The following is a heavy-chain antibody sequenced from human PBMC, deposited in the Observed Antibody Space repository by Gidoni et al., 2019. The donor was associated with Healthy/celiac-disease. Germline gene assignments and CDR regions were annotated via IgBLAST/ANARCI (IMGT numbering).Heavy chain of an antibody. CDR1: GGSISSYY. CDR3: ARDELEPNYYYYYGMDV. J-gene: IGHJ6*02. V-gene: IGHV4-59*01. D-gene: IGHD1-1*01. CDR2: IYYSGST. Sequence: QVQLQESGPGLVKPSETLSLPCTVSGGSISSYYWSWIRQPPGKGLEWIGYIYYSGSTNYNPSLKSRVTISVDTSKNQFSLKLSSVTAADTAVYYCARDELEPNYYYYYGMDVWGQGTTVTVSS.